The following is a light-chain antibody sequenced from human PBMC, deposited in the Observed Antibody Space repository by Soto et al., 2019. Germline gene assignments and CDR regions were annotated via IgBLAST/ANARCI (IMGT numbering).Light chain of an antibody. J-gene: IGKJ4*01. Sequence: EVGLTQSPATLSLSPGDRATVSCRASQSVTNYVAWSQQKPGQAPRLLSYGASNGATGSPARFNATGSHTDFTLIINNLEPEDCAVYYCLQRNNWPPTFGGGTKVEIK. CDR3: LQRNNWPPT. CDR1: QSVTNY. CDR2: GAS. V-gene: IGKV3-11*01.